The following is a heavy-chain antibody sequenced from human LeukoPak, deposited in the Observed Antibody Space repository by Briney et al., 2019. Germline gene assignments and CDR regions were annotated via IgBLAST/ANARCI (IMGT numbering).Heavy chain of an antibody. V-gene: IGHV4-61*08. J-gene: IGHJ6*03. Sequence: SQTLSLTCTVSGGSISSGDYYWSWIRQPPGKGLEWIGYIYYSGSTNYNPSLKSRVTISVDTSKNQFSLKLSSVTAADTAVYYCARAFGRSAPAGYYYYMDVWGKGTTVTVSS. D-gene: IGHD3-10*01. CDR2: IYYSGST. CDR1: GGSISSGDYY. CDR3: ARAFGRSAPAGYYYYMDV.